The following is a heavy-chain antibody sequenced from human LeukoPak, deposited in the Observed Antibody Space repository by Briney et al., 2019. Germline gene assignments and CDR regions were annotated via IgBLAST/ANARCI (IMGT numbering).Heavy chain of an antibody. Sequence: GGSLRLSCAASGFTLSSYSMNWVRQAPGKGLEWVSYISSSSSTIYYADSVKGRFTISRDNAKNSLYLQMNSLRAEDTAVYYCARIMVRGVGGYWGQGTLVTVSS. J-gene: IGHJ4*02. CDR1: GFTLSSYS. D-gene: IGHD3-10*01. CDR3: ARIMVRGVGGY. V-gene: IGHV3-48*01. CDR2: ISSSSSTI.